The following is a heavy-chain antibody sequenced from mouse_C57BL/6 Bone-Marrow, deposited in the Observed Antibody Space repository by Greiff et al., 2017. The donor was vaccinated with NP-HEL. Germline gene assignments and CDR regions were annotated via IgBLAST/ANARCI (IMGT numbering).Heavy chain of an antibody. CDR3: ERDYYGSRHDY. D-gene: IGHD1-1*01. V-gene: IGHV1-54*01. CDR1: GYAFTNYL. J-gene: IGHJ2*01. Sequence: VQLQQSGAELVRPGTSVKVSCKASGYAFTNYLIEWVKQRPGQGLEWIGVINPGSGGTNYNEKFKGKATLTADKSSSTAYMQLSSLTSEDSAVYFCERDYYGSRHDYWGQGTTLTVSS. CDR2: INPGSGGT.